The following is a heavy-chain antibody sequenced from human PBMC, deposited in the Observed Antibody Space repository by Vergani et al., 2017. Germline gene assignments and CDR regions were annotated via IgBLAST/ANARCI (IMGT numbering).Heavy chain of an antibody. CDR2: ISYDGSNK. Sequence: VQLVESGGGLVQPGGSLRLSCAASGFTFSSYAMHWVRQAPGKGLEWVAVISYDGSNKYYADSVKGRFTISRDNSKNTLYLQMNSLRAEDTAVYYCAREGSSGWYDAFDIWGQGTMVTVSS. V-gene: IGHV3-30*01. CDR1: GFTFSSYA. J-gene: IGHJ3*02. D-gene: IGHD6-19*01. CDR3: AREGSSGWYDAFDI.